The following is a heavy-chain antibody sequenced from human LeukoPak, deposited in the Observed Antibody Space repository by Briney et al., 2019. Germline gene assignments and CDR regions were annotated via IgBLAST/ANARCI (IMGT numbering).Heavy chain of an antibody. CDR2: IHYSGST. V-gene: IGHV4-59*01. J-gene: IGHJ4*02. Sequence: SQTLSLTCTVSGGSISSDYWSWIRQPPGEGLEWIGYIHYSGSTRYNPSLKSRVTISVDTSKNQFSLMLSSVTAADTAVYYCARGAGWYNYWGQGILVTVSS. CDR1: GGSISSDY. D-gene: IGHD6-19*01. CDR3: ARGAGWYNY.